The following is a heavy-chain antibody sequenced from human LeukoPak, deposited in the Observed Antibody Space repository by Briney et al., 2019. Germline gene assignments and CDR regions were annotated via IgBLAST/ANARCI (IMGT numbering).Heavy chain of an antibody. CDR1: GGSISDTSYY. J-gene: IGHJ5*02. CDR3: ARQQCNGGSCYSRAIGFDP. CDR2: IYHTGTT. D-gene: IGHD2-15*01. V-gene: IGHV4-39*01. Sequence: SETLSLTCNVSGGSISDTSYYWGWIRQPPGKGLDWIGSIYHTGTTYYSPSLKSRVTISVHTSKSHFSLELSSVTAADTAVYYCARQQCNGGSCYSRAIGFDPWGQGTLVTVSS.